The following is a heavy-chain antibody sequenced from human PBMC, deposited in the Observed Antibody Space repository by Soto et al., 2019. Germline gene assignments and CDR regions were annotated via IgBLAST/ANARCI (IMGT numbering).Heavy chain of an antibody. J-gene: IGHJ5*02. V-gene: IGHV3-48*04. CDR2: ISGSSGTI. CDR3: ATVFDL. CDR1: GFTFSSYS. D-gene: IGHD4-17*01. Sequence: PGGSLGLSCAASGFTFSSYSMNWVRQAPGKGREWVSCISGSSGTICYADSVKGRFTISTDNAKNTVYLQMNGLRAEDAAVYYCATVFDLWGQGTLVTVSS.